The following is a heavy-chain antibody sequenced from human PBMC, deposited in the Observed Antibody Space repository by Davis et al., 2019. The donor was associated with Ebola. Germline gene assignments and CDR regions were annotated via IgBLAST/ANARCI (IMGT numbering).Heavy chain of an antibody. D-gene: IGHD1-1*01. J-gene: IGHJ6*02. CDR2: MNPNSANT. CDR3: ARGMNDLRDLYYYGMDV. V-gene: IGHV1-8*01. CDR1: GYTFTSYD. Sequence: ASVKVSCKASGYTFTSYDINWVRQATGQGLEWMGWMNPNSANTGYAQKFQGRVTMTRNTSISTAYMELNSLRAEDTAVYYCARGMNDLRDLYYYGMDVWGQGTTVTVSS.